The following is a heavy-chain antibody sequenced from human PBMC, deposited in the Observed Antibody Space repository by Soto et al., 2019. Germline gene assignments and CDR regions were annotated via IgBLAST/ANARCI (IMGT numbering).Heavy chain of an antibody. V-gene: IGHV3-30*18. Sequence: GSLRLSCAASGFTFSSYGMHWVRQAPGKGLEWVAVISYDGSNKYYADSVKGRFTISRDNSKNTLYLQMNSLRAEDTAVYYCAKDRAQWLVYLTYYHYYGMDVWGQGTTVTVS. CDR2: ISYDGSNK. CDR3: AKDRAQWLVYLTYYHYYGMDV. CDR1: GFTFSSYG. D-gene: IGHD6-19*01. J-gene: IGHJ6*02.